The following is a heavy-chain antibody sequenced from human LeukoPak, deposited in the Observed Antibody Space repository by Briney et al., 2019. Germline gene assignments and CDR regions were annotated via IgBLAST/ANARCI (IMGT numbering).Heavy chain of an antibody. CDR3: AKDHVRYYDSSGYYFDY. CDR1: GFTFSSYE. CDR2: ISVGGGST. J-gene: IGHJ4*02. Sequence: GGSLRLSCAASGFTFSSYEMNWVRQAPGKGLEWVSGISVGGGSTYYADSVKGRFTISRDNSKNALYLQMNSLRAEDTAVYYCAKDHVRYYDSSGYYFDYWGQGTLVTVSS. D-gene: IGHD3-22*01. V-gene: IGHV3-23*01.